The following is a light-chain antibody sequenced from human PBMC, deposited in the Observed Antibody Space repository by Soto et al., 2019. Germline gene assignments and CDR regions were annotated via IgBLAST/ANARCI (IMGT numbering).Light chain of an antibody. CDR2: TTN. V-gene: IGLV1-44*01. CDR1: SSNIGNNT. J-gene: IGLJ3*02. CDR3: AAWDDSLNGPV. Sequence: QSVLTQPPSASVTPGQRVSISCSGSSSNIGNNTVNWYQQFPETAPRLLIYTTNQRPSGVPDRFSGSKSGTSASLAISGLQSEDEADYYSAAWDDSLNGPVFGGGTQLTVL.